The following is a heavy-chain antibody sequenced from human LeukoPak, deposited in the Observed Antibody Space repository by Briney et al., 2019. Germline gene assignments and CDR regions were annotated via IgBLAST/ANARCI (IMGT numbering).Heavy chain of an antibody. CDR2: IIPILGIA. D-gene: IGHD6-13*01. J-gene: IGHJ3*02. CDR1: GGTFSSYA. CDR3: ARGVSYGASIAAAAPFDI. V-gene: IGHV1-69*04. Sequence: AASVKVSCKASGGTFSSYAISWVRQAPGQGLEWMGRIIPILGIANYAQKFQGRVTITADKSTSTAYMELSSLRSEDTAVYYCARGVSYGASIAAAAPFDIWGQGTMVTVSS.